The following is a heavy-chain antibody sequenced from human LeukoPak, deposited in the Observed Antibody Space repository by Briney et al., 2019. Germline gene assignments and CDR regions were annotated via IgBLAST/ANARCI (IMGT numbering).Heavy chain of an antibody. V-gene: IGHV3-33*01. D-gene: IGHD2-2*01. CDR1: GFIFSNYG. Sequence: PGRSLRLSCAASGFIFSNYGVHWVRLAPGKGLEWVAVIWYDGSNKYYADSVKGRFTISRDNSKNTLYLRMNSLRAEDTAVYYCARGLFVVVPAAIVSDFDYWGQGALVTVSS. CDR2: IWYDGSNK. CDR3: ARGLFVVVPAAIVSDFDY. J-gene: IGHJ4*02.